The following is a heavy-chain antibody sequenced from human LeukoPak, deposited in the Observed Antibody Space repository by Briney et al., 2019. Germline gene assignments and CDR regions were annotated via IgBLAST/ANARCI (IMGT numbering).Heavy chain of an antibody. CDR2: ISYDGSNK. CDR3: ARDILVSGWRIGYYFDY. J-gene: IGHJ4*02. V-gene: IGHV3-30-3*01. D-gene: IGHD6-19*01. CDR1: GFTFSSYA. Sequence: GGSLRLSCAASGFTFSSYAMHWVRQAPGKGLEWVAVISYDGSNKYYADSVKGRFTISRDNSKNTLYLQMNSLRAEDTAVYYCARDILVSGWRIGYYFDYWGQGTLVTVSS.